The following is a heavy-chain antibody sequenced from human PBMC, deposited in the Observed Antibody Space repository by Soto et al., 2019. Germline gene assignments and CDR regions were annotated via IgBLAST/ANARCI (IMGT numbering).Heavy chain of an antibody. D-gene: IGHD3-10*01. Sequence: SETLSLTCAVSGGSFSAYYWTWIRQSPGTGLEWIGEIHHSGGPKYNPSLKSRVTISADTSKNQCSLELRSVTAADTAVYYCASYGSGSYYNGYYFDYGGQETLVTASS. CDR1: GGSFSAYY. V-gene: IGHV4-34*01. CDR2: IHHSGGP. CDR3: ASYGSGSYYNGYYFDY. J-gene: IGHJ4*02.